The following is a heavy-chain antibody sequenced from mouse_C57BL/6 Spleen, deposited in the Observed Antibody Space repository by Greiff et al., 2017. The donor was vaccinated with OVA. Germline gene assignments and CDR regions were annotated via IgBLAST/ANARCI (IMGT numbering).Heavy chain of an antibody. Sequence: VQLQQSVAELVRPGASVKLSCTASGFNIKNTYMHWVKQRPDQGLEWIGRIDPANGNTKYAPKFQSKATITADTSSNTAYRQLSSLTSEDAAIYYCARVPVVAGDAMDDWGQGTSVTVAS. CDR2: IDPANGNT. J-gene: IGHJ4*01. CDR1: GFNIKNTY. V-gene: IGHV14-3*01. CDR3: ARVPVVAGDAMDD. D-gene: IGHD1-1*01.